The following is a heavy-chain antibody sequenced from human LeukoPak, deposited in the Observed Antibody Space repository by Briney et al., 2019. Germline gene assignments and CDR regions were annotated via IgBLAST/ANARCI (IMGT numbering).Heavy chain of an antibody. D-gene: IGHD2-2*01. CDR1: GDSITNYY. J-gene: IGHJ5*02. Sequence: SETLSLTCTVSGDSITNYYWSWIRQPPGQGLEWIANMYYSGSANYNPSLESRVTISVDTSKNQFSLKLTSVNAADTALYYCARHASSSTSWLPAWGQGILVTVSS. CDR3: ARHASSSTSWLPA. V-gene: IGHV4-59*08. CDR2: MYYSGSA.